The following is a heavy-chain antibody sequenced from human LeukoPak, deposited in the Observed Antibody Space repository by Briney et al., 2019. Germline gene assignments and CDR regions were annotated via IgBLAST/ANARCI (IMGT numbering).Heavy chain of an antibody. CDR2: VSGSGDRI. J-gene: IGHJ4*02. CDR3: ATGPPFDN. V-gene: IGHV3-23*01. CDR1: GFTFSSSA. Sequence: GGSLRLSCAASGFTFSSSALSWVRQAPGKGLEWVSAVSGSGDRIDYADSVKGRFTVSRDNSKDTLFLQMSSLRAEDTAVYFCATGPPFDNWGQGTLVTVST.